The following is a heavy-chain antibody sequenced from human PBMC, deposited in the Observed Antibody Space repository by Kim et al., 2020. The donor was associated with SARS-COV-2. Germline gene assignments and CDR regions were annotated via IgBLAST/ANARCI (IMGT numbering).Heavy chain of an antibody. Sequence: TNYNPSLKGRVTISVDTSRKQFSLKLTSVTAADTAVYFCARYYCSVISCFFDSWGQGALVTVSS. D-gene: IGHD2-15*01. V-gene: IGHV4-34*01. CDR2: T. J-gene: IGHJ5*01. CDR3: ARYYCSVISCFFDS.